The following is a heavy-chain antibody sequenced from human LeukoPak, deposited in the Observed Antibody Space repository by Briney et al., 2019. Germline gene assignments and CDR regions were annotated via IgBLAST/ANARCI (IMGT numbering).Heavy chain of an antibody. V-gene: IGHV3-30*04. D-gene: IGHD3-10*01. CDR3: ASGYGSGSYGAFDI. CDR2: ISYDGSNK. Sequence: GGSLRLSCAASGFTFSSYAMHWVRQAPGKGLEWVAVISYDGSNKYYADSVKGRFTISRDNSKNTLCLQMNSLRAEDTAVYYCASGYGSGSYGAFDIWGQGTMVTVSS. CDR1: GFTFSSYA. J-gene: IGHJ3*02.